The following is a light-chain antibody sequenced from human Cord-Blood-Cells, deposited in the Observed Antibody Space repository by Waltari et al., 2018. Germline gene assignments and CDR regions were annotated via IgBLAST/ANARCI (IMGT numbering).Light chain of an antibody. CDR2: WAS. CDR3: QQYYSTPYS. J-gene: IGKJ2*03. V-gene: IGKV4-1*01. Sequence: MVLTQFPDSLAVSLGERATINCKSSKSVLYISNNKNYLAWYQQKPGQPPKLLIYWASTRESGFPDRFSGSWSGTDFTLTISSLHAEDVAVYYCQQYYSTPYSFGQGTKLEIK. CDR1: KSVLYISNNKNY.